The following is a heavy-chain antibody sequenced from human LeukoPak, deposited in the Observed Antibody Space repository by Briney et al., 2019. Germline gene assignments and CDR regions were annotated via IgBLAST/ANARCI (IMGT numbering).Heavy chain of an antibody. CDR3: ARSTRRDTEVALAEYFQH. CDR1: GFTFSSYW. CDR2: IKQDGSEK. J-gene: IGHJ1*01. D-gene: IGHD5-18*01. Sequence: GGSLRLSCAASGFTFSSYWMSWVRQAPGKGLEWVANIKQDGSEKYYVDSVKGRFTISRDNAQNSLSLQMNSLRAEDTAVYYCARSTRRDTEVALAEYFQHWGQGTLVTVSS. V-gene: IGHV3-7*03.